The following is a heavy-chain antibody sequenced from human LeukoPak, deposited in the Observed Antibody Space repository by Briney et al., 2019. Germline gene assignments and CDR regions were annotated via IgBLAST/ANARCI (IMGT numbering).Heavy chain of an antibody. CDR2: ISGSSSST. CDR1: GFTFSSYA. Sequence: PGGSLRLSCAASGFTFSSYAMSWVRQAPGKGLEWVSTISGSSSSTYYADSVKGRFTISRDNSKNTVYLQMNSLRAEDTAVYYCAKDPYCTSITYRESDYWGQGTLVTVSS. V-gene: IGHV3-23*01. CDR3: AKDPYCTSITYRESDY. D-gene: IGHD2-2*01. J-gene: IGHJ4*02.